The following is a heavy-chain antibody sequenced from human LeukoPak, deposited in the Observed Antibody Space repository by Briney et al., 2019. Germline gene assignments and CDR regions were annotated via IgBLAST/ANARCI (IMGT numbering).Heavy chain of an antibody. Sequence: PSETLSLTCAVYGGSFSGYYWSWIRQPPGKGLEWIGEINHSGSTNYNPSLKSRVTISVDTSRNQFSLKLSSVTAADTAVYCCARGSVPAARFDYWGQGTLVTVSS. CDR2: INHSGST. CDR1: GGSFSGYY. J-gene: IGHJ4*02. CDR3: ARGSVPAARFDY. V-gene: IGHV4-34*01. D-gene: IGHD2-2*01.